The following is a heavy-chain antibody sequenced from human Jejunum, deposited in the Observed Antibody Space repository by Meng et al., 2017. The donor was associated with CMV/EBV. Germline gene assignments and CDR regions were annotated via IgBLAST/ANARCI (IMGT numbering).Heavy chain of an antibody. Sequence: STYWMHWVRQAPGKGLVWVARIDSDESDTSDESKTRYADSVKGRFIISRDNAKNTLHLQMNSLRADDTAVYYCIRSTASGTDHWEWGQGTLVTVSS. D-gene: IGHD3-10*01. J-gene: IGHJ4*02. CDR3: IRSTASGTDHWE. CDR2: IDSDESDT. V-gene: IGHV3-74*01. CDR1: STYW.